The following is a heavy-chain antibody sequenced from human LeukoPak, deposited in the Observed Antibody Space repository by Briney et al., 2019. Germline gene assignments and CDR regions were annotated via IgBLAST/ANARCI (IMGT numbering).Heavy chain of an antibody. J-gene: IGHJ5*02. CDR2: IRYDGSNK. V-gene: IGHV3-30*02. D-gene: IGHD4-17*01. Sequence: GGSLRLSCAASGFTFSSYGMHWVRQAPGKGLEWVAFIRYDGSNKYYADSVKGRFTISRDNSKNTLYLQMNSLRAEDTAVYYCAKSALTTTRNWFDPWGQGTLVTVSS. CDR1: GFTFSSYG. CDR3: AKSALTTTRNWFDP.